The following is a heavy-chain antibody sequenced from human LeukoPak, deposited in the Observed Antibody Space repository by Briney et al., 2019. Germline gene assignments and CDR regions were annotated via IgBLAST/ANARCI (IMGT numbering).Heavy chain of an antibody. CDR1: GYTFTGYY. CDR3: ARDFSVGEFGRAGGS. CDR2: INPNSGGT. D-gene: IGHD3-10*01. Sequence: GASVKVSCKASGYTFTGYYMHWVRQAPGQGLEWMGWINPNSGGTNYAQKVQGWVTMTMDTAISTAYMELSRLRSDDTAVYYCARDFSVGEFGRAGGSWGQGTPVTVSS. J-gene: IGHJ5*02. V-gene: IGHV1-2*04.